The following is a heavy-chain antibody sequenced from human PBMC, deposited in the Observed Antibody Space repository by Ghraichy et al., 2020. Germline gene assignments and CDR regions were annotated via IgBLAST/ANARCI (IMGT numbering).Heavy chain of an antibody. J-gene: IGHJ1*01. Sequence: ASVKVSCKASGYTFTGYYMHWVRQAPGQGLEWMGRINPNSGGTNYAQKFQGRVTMTRDTSISTAYMELSRLRSDDTAVYYCARGREMATIIWPPDFQHWGQGTLVTVSS. D-gene: IGHD5-24*01. V-gene: IGHV1-2*06. CDR2: INPNSGGT. CDR1: GYTFTGYY. CDR3: ARGREMATIIWPPDFQH.